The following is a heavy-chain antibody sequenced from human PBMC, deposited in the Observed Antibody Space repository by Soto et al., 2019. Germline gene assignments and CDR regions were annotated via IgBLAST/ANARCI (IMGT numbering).Heavy chain of an antibody. D-gene: IGHD6-6*01. V-gene: IGHV5-51*01. CDR1: GYSFTIYW. CDR2: IYPGDSDT. J-gene: IGHJ6*02. Sequence: PGESQRICGKGSGYSFTIYWIVLVRQMPGNGLWWMGIIYPGDSDTRYSPSFQGQVTISADKSISTAYLQWSSLKASDTAMYYCARLTREYSSSSGHYYYGMDVWGQGTTVTVSS. CDR3: ARLTREYSSSSGHYYYGMDV.